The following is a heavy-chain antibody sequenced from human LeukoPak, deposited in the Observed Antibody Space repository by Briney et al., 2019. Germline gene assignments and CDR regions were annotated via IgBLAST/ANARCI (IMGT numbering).Heavy chain of an antibody. J-gene: IGHJ4*02. V-gene: IGHV1-46*01. CDR3: AKDGMVYYDILTGYPRVDY. CDR2: INPIDGGS. CDR1: GYTFSNYY. D-gene: IGHD3-9*01. Sequence: ASVKVSCKASGYTFSNYYIQWVRQAPGQGPEWMGIINPIDGGSSSAQKFQGRVTMTRDMSTSTVYMEVRSLRSEDTAIFYCAKDGMVYYDILTGYPRVDYWGQGTLVTVSS.